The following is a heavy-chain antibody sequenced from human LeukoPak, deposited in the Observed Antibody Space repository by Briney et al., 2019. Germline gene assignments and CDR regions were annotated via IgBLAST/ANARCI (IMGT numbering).Heavy chain of an antibody. J-gene: IGHJ4*02. V-gene: IGHV5-51*01. CDR1: GYSFTSYW. Sequence: GESLKISCKGSGYSFTSYWIGWVRRVPGKGLEWMGIIYPGDSDTAYSPSFQGQVTVSADKSITTAYLQWSSLKASDTAMYYCARRGRYSYGSYFDYWGQGTLVTVSS. CDR2: IYPGDSDT. D-gene: IGHD5-18*01. CDR3: ARRGRYSYGSYFDY.